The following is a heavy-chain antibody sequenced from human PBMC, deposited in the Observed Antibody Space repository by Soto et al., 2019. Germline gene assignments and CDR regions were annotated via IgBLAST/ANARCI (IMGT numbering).Heavy chain of an antibody. CDR3: ARYGDYGEGYYFDY. Sequence: XXTLSLPCTVSGGSISSYYWRWIRQPPGKGLEWIGYIHYSGSTNYNPSLKSRVTISVDTSKNQFSLKLSSVTAADTAVYYCARYGDYGEGYYFDYWGQGTLVTVSS. CDR2: IHYSGST. CDR1: GGSISSYY. V-gene: IGHV4-59*01. J-gene: IGHJ4*02. D-gene: IGHD4-17*01.